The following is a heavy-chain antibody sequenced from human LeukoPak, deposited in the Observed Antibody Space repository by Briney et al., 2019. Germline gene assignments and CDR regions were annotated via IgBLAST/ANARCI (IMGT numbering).Heavy chain of an antibody. J-gene: IGHJ4*02. Sequence: SETLSLTCTVSGGSVSSGSHYWSWIRQPPGRGLEWIGHIYYIGSTNYNPSLKSRVTISVDTSKNQFSQKLSSVTAADTAVYYCAREYSYAYFDYWGQGTLVTVSS. CDR1: GGSVSSGSHY. V-gene: IGHV4-61*01. CDR2: IYYIGST. D-gene: IGHD5-18*01. CDR3: AREYSYAYFDY.